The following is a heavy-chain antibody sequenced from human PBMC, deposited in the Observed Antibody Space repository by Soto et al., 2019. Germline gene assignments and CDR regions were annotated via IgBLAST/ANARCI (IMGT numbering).Heavy chain of an antibody. CDR3: ARDGDTGYSSGWSYYYGMDV. V-gene: IGHV3-30-3*01. D-gene: IGHD6-19*01. Sequence: GGSLRLSCAASGFTFSSYAMHWVRQAPGKGLEWVAVISYDGSNRYYADSVKGRFTISRDNSKNTLYLQMNSLRAEDTAVYYCARDGDTGYSSGWSYYYGMDVWGQGTTVTVSS. CDR1: GFTFSSYA. J-gene: IGHJ6*02. CDR2: ISYDGSNR.